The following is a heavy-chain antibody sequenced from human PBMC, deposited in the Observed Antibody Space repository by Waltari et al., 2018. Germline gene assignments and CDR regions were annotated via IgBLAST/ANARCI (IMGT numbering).Heavy chain of an antibody. V-gene: IGHV3-30*18. CDR1: GFTFSSYG. Sequence: QVQLVESGGGVVQPGRSLRLSCAASGFTFSSYGMHWVRQAPGKGLEWVAVISYDGSNKYYADSVKGRFTISRDNSKNTLYLQMNSLRAEDTAVYYCANHVDTAMVYSYWGQGTLVTVSS. CDR2: ISYDGSNK. J-gene: IGHJ4*02. CDR3: ANHVDTAMVYSY. D-gene: IGHD5-18*01.